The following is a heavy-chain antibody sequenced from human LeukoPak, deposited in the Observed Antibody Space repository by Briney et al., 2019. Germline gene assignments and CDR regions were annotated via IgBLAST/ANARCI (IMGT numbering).Heavy chain of an antibody. J-gene: IGHJ6*02. CDR1: GFTFSSYA. CDR3: AREYGSNVALDV. V-gene: IGHV3-30-3*01. D-gene: IGHD2-8*01. CDR2: ISYDGSNK. Sequence: SGRSLRLSCAASGFTFSSYAMHWVRQAPGKGLEWVAVISYDGSNKYYADSVKGRFTISRDNSKNTLYLQMNSLRAEDTAVYYCAREYGSNVALDVWGQGTTVTVSS.